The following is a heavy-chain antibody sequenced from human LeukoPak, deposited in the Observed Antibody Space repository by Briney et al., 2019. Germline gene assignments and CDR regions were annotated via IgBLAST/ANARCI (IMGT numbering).Heavy chain of an antibody. D-gene: IGHD3-22*01. V-gene: IGHV3-21*01. Sequence: GGSLRLSCAASGFTFSSYSMSWVRQAPGKGLEWVSSITSSTTYIHYVDSVKGRFTISRDNAKNSLYLQMNSLRAEDTAVYFCARIYKNHYYDSSGYLDYWGQGTLVTVSS. CDR3: ARIYKNHYYDSSGYLDY. CDR1: GFTFSSYS. CDR2: ITSSTTYI. J-gene: IGHJ4*02.